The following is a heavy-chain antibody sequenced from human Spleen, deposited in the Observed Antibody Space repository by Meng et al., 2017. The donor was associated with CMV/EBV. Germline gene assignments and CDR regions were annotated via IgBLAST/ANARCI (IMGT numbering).Heavy chain of an antibody. CDR1: GFTFGDYA. J-gene: IGHJ6*02. CDR2: IRSKAYGGTT. Sequence: GESLKISCTASGFTFGDYAMSWVRQAPGKGLEWVGFIRSKAYGGTTEYAASVKGRFTISRDDSKSIAYLQMNSLKTEDTAVYYCTREVGATTLWDYYYYGMDVWGQGTTVTVSS. CDR3: TREVGATTLWDYYYYGMDV. D-gene: IGHD1-26*01. V-gene: IGHV3-49*04.